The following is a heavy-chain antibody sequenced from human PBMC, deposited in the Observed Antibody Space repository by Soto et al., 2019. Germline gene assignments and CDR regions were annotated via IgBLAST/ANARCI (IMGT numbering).Heavy chain of an antibody. Sequence: GDSVKVSCKASGYTFTSYAMHWVRQAPGQRLEWMGWINAGNGNTKYSQKFQGRVTITRGTSASTAYMELSSLRSEDTAVYYCARSGYYYGSGSIGNYYGMDVWGQGTTVTVSS. V-gene: IGHV1-3*01. CDR3: ARSGYYYGSGSIGNYYGMDV. CDR2: INAGNGNT. CDR1: GYTFTSYA. J-gene: IGHJ6*02. D-gene: IGHD3-10*01.